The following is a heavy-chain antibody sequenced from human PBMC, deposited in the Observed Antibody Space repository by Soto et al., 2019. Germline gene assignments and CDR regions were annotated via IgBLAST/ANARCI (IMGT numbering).Heavy chain of an antibody. J-gene: IGHJ6*02. D-gene: IGHD6-13*01. V-gene: IGHV3-21*01. CDR1: GFTFSSYS. CDR2: ISSSSSYI. Sequence: EVQMVESGGGLVKPGGSLRLSCAASGFTFSSYSMNWVRQAPGKGLEWVSSISSSSSYIYYADSVKGRFTISRDNAKNSLYLQMNSLRAEDTAVYYCARDRIGSSRVPYYYGMDVWGQGTTVTVSS. CDR3: ARDRIGSSRVPYYYGMDV.